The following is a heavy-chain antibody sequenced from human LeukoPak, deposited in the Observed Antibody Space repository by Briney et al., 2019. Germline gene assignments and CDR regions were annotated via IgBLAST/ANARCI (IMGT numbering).Heavy chain of an antibody. J-gene: IGHJ4*02. D-gene: IGHD3-22*01. V-gene: IGHV4-31*11. CDR2: IYYSGST. CDR3: ARLDYFDSSGYREDY. Sequence: SETLSLTCGVSGGSISSGGYYWSWIRQHPGRGLEWIGYIYYSGSTYYNPSLKSRVTISADTSKNQFSLKLSSVTAADTAVYYCARLDYFDSSGYREDYWGQGTLVTVSS. CDR1: GGSISSGGYY.